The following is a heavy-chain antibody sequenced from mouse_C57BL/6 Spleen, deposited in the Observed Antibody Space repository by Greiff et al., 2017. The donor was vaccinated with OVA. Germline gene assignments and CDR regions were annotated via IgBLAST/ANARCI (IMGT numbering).Heavy chain of an antibody. D-gene: IGHD2-14*01. J-gene: IGHJ4*01. CDR3: ARYGVRRGDYYAMDY. Sequence: VQLQQPGAELVKPGASVKLSCKASGYTFTSYWMQWVKQRPGQGLEWIGEIDPSDSYTNYNQKFKGKATLTVDTSSSTAYMPLSSLTSEDSAVYYCARYGVRRGDYYAMDYWGQGTSVTVSS. CDR2: IDPSDSYT. V-gene: IGHV1-50*01. CDR1: GYTFTSYW.